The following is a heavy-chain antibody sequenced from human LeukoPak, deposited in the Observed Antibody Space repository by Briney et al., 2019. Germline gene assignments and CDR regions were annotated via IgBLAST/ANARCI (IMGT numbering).Heavy chain of an antibody. J-gene: IGHJ6*02. V-gene: IGHV1-8*01. CDR3: ARGSPPHIVVVTATPNYYGMDV. CDR2: RNPNSGNT. D-gene: IGHD2-21*02. CDR1: GYTFTSYD. Sequence: ASVKVSCKASGYTFTSYDINWVRQATGQGLEWMVWRNPNSGNTGYAQKFQGRVTMTRNTSISTAYMELSSLRSEDTAVYYCARGSPPHIVVVTATPNYYGMDVWGQGTTVTVSS.